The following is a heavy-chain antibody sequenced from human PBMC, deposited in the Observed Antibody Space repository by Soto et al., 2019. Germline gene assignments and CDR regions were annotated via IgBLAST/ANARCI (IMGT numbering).Heavy chain of an antibody. CDR2: INHSGST. Sequence: PSETLSLTCAVYGGSFNGYYWSWIRQPPGKGLEWIGEINHSGSTNYNPSLKSRVAISVDTSKNQFSLKLSSVTAADTAVYYCARRKLMVYAIDYWGQGTLVTVSS. CDR1: GGSFNGYY. V-gene: IGHV4-34*01. D-gene: IGHD2-8*01. CDR3: ARRKLMVYAIDY. J-gene: IGHJ4*02.